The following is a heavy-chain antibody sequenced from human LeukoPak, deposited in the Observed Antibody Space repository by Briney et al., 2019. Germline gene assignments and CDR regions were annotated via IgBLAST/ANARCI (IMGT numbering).Heavy chain of an antibody. J-gene: IGHJ1*01. CDR3: ARGHYELWF. CDR2: ISIGSSYT. D-gene: IGHD3-16*01. V-gene: IGHV3-11*06. Sequence: KPGGSLRLSCVASGLTFSDYYMSWIRQAPGKGLEWVSYISIGSSYTNYADSVKGRFTISRDDAKNSLYLQMNSLRAEDTAVYYCARGHYELWFWGQGTLVTVSS. CDR1: GLTFSDYY.